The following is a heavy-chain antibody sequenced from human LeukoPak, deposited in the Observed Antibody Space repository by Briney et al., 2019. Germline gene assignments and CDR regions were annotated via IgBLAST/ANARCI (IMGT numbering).Heavy chain of an antibody. CDR3: ARSVSISPMFDY. CDR2: INPNTGST. CDR1: GYTFTKYY. V-gene: IGHV1-2*02. Sequence: ASVKASCKASGYTFTKYYMHWVRQAPGQGLEWMGWINPNTGSTNFAQKFQGRVAMMRATSITTFYMELNSLRSDDTAVYYCARSVSISPMFDYWGQGTLIPVSS. J-gene: IGHJ4*02. D-gene: IGHD4-11*01.